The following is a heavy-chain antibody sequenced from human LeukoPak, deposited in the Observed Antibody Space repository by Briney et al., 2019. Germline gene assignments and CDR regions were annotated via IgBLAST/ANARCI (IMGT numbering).Heavy chain of an antibody. J-gene: IGHJ4*02. CDR3: AKDATWGSLQPVGDYFDY. D-gene: IGHD5-24*01. V-gene: IGHV3-43*02. CDR1: GFTFDDYA. Sequence: GGSLRLSCAASGFTFDDYAMHWVRQAPGKGLEWVSLISGDGGSTYYADSVKGRFTISRDNSKNSLYLQMNSLRTEDTALYYCAKDATWGSLQPVGDYFDYWGQGTLVTVSS. CDR2: ISGDGGST.